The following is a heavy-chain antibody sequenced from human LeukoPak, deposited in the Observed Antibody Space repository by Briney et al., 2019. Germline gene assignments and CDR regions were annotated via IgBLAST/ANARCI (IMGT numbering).Heavy chain of an antibody. D-gene: IGHD2-15*01. CDR2: INPSNGGT. V-gene: IGHV1-2*02. J-gene: IGHJ4*02. CDR1: EYAFTSYY. CDR3: ATSHCTGGSCSIDY. Sequence: GASVKVSCKAPEYAFTSYYMHWVRQAPGQGLEWMGWINPSNGGTKSAQKFQGRVAMTRDTSISTAYMELSSLRSDDTAVYYCATSHCTGGSCSIDYWGQGTLVTVSS.